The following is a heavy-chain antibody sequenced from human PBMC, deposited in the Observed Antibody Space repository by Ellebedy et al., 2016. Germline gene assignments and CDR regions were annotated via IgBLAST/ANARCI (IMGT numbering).Heavy chain of an antibody. J-gene: IGHJ4*02. CDR1: GFTFSSYA. CDR3: ARETMIRGMYYFDF. Sequence: GGSLRLSCVASGFTFSSYAIHWVRQAPGKGLEWVSYISYSSGTLYYADSVEDRFTVSRDNAKMSVYLQMNSLRAEDTAVYYCARETMIRGMYYFDFWGQGTLVTVSS. CDR2: ISYSSGTL. D-gene: IGHD3-10*01. V-gene: IGHV3-48*04.